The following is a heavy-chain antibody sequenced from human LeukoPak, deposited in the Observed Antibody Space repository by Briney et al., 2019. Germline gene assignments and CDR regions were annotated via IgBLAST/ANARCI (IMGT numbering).Heavy chain of an antibody. Sequence: PGGSLRLSCAASGFTFSSYATSWVRQAPGKGLEWVSLISGSGGSTNYADSVKGRFTISRDNSKNTLYLQMNSLRAEDTGVYYCAKDGQRPGYDFDYWGQGTLVTVSS. CDR1: GFTFSSYA. CDR2: ISGSGGST. CDR3: AKDGQRPGYDFDY. J-gene: IGHJ4*02. D-gene: IGHD5-12*01. V-gene: IGHV3-23*01.